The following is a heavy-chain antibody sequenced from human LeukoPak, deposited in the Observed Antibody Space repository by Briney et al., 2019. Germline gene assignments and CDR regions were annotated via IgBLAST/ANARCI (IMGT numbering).Heavy chain of an antibody. Sequence: GGSLRLSCAASGFTFSNYWMSWVRQAPGRGLEWVANIKQDGSEKYYVDSVKGRFTISRDNAKNSLYLQMNSLRAEDTAVYYCARPAPSGNYLVHYFDYWGQGTLVTVSS. D-gene: IGHD1-26*01. CDR2: IKQDGSEK. V-gene: IGHV3-7*03. CDR3: ARPAPSGNYLVHYFDY. J-gene: IGHJ4*02. CDR1: GFTFSNYW.